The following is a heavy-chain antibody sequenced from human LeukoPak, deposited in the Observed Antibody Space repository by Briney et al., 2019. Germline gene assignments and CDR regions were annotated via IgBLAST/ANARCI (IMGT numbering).Heavy chain of an antibody. CDR3: AKGEWFGELSSGYYYGMDV. D-gene: IGHD3-10*01. CDR2: ISGSGGST. CDR1: GFTFSRYA. V-gene: IGHV3-23*01. Sequence: GGSLRLSCAASGFTFSRYAMSWVRQAPGKGLEWVSAISGSGGSTYYADSVKGRFTISRDNSKNTLYLQMNSLRAEDTAVYYCAKGEWFGELSSGYYYGMDVWGQGTTVTVSS. J-gene: IGHJ6*02.